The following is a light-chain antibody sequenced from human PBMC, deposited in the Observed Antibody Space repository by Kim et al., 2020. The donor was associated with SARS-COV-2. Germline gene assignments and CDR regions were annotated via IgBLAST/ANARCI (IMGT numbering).Light chain of an antibody. V-gene: IGLV3-1*01. CDR1: KLGDKY. CDR3: QAWDSRTAYV. CDR2: QDS. J-gene: IGLJ1*01. Sequence: SYELTQPSSVSVSPGQTASITCSGDKLGDKYACWYQQKPGQSPVLVIYQDSKRPSGIPERFSGSNSGNTATLTISGTQAMDEADYYCQAWDSRTAYVFGT.